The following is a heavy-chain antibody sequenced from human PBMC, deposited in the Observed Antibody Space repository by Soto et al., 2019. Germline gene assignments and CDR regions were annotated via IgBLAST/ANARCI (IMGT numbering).Heavy chain of an antibody. J-gene: IGHJ2*01. CDR2: IYYSGST. Sequence: SETLSLTCTVSGGSISSYYWSWIRQPPGKGLEWIGYIYYSGSTNYNPSLKSRVTISVDTSKNQFSLKLSSVTAADTAVYYCARGKQLVLGWYFDLWGRGTLVTVSS. CDR1: GGSISSYY. V-gene: IGHV4-59*01. D-gene: IGHD6-6*01. CDR3: ARGKQLVLGWYFDL.